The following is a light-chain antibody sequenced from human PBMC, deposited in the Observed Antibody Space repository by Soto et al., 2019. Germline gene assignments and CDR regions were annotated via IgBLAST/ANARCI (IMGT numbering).Light chain of an antibody. J-gene: IGKJ2*01. CDR3: QQYNNWPPRYT. Sequence: EIVMTQSPATLSVSPGERATLSCRASQSVSSNLAWYQQKPGQAPRLLIDGASTRATGIPASFSGSGSGTEFTLTISSLQYVDFAAYYCQQYNNWPPRYTFGQGTMLEIK. CDR1: QSVSSN. V-gene: IGKV3-15*01. CDR2: GAS.